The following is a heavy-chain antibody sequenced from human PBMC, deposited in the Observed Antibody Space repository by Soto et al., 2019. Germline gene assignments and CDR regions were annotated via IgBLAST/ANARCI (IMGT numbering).Heavy chain of an antibody. V-gene: IGHV6-1*01. Sequence: SQTLSLTCAISGDSVSSNSAAWHWIRQSPSRGLEWLGRTYYRSKWYNDYAVSVKSRVTINPDTSKNQFSLQLNSVPPEDTAVYYCARDRWFGAINYYYGMDVWGQGTTVTVSS. J-gene: IGHJ6*02. D-gene: IGHD3-10*01. CDR1: GDSVSSNSAA. CDR2: TYYRSKWYN. CDR3: ARDRWFGAINYYYGMDV.